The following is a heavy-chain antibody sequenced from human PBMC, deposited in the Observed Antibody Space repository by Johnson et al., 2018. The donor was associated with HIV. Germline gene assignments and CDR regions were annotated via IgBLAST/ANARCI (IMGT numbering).Heavy chain of an antibody. V-gene: IGHV3-33*06. CDR3: AKDPGITMIAHAFDI. J-gene: IGHJ3*02. D-gene: IGHD3-22*01. Sequence: QVQLVESGGGVVQPGRSLRLSCAASGFTFSSYGMHWVRQAPGKGLEWVAVIWYDGSNKYYADSVKGRFTISRDNSKNTLYLQMNSLRAEDTAVYYCAKDPGITMIAHAFDIWGHGTMVTVSS. CDR1: GFTFSSYG. CDR2: IWYDGSNK.